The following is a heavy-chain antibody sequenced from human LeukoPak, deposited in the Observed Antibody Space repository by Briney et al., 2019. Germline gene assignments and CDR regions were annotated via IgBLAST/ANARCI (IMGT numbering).Heavy chain of an antibody. CDR3: AGYGPRSYYKAFDY. CDR2: IHSSGGS. D-gene: IGHD3-10*01. CDR1: GDSFSSDY. Sequence: SETLSLTCTVSGDSFSSDYWSWIRQPPGKGLEWIGYIHSSGGSSYNPSLRSRVTISVDTSKNQFSLKLSSVTAADTAVYYCAGYGPRSYYKAFDYWGQGILVTVSS. V-gene: IGHV4-59*01. J-gene: IGHJ4*02.